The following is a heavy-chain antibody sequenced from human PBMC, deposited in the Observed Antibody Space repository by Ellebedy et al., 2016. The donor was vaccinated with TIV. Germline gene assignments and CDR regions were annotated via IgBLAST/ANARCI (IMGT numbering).Heavy chain of an antibody. V-gene: IGHV3-11*01. Sequence: GESLKISCAASGFTFSDYYMSWIRQAPGKGLEWVSYISSSGSTIYYADSVKGRFTISRDNAKNSLYLQMNSLRAEDTAVYYCARRGYDSSGYYYLGFDYWGQGTLVTVSS. CDR2: ISSSGSTI. CDR1: GFTFSDYY. J-gene: IGHJ4*02. D-gene: IGHD3-22*01. CDR3: ARRGYDSSGYYYLGFDY.